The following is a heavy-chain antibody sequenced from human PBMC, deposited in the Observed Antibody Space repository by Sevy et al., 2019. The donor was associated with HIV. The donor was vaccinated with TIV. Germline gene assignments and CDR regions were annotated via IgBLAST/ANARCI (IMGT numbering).Heavy chain of an antibody. CDR1: GGSFSGYY. V-gene: IGHV4-34*01. J-gene: IGHJ6*02. Sequence: SETLSLTCAVYGGSFSGYYWSWIRQPPGKGLEWIGEINHSGSTNYNPSLKSRVTISVDTSKNQFSLKLSSVTAADTAVYYCARLSCGYGMDVWGQGTTVTVSS. CDR3: ARLSCGYGMDV. D-gene: IGHD2-21*01. CDR2: INHSGST.